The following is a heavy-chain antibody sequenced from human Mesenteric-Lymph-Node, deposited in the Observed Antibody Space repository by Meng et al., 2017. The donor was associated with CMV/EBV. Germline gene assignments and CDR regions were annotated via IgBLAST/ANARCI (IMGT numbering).Heavy chain of an antibody. CDR2: ISYDGSIK. V-gene: IGHV3-30-3*01. D-gene: IGHD6-6*01. CDR3: AGDPAARRGGGRYYYYGMDV. CDR1: GFTFSSYA. J-gene: IGHJ6*02. Sequence: GGSLRLSCAASGFTFSSYAMHWVRQAPGKGLEWVAVISYDGSIKYYADSVKGRFTISRDNSENTLSLQMNSLRADDTAVYYCAGDPAARRGGGRYYYYGMDVWGQGTTVTVSS.